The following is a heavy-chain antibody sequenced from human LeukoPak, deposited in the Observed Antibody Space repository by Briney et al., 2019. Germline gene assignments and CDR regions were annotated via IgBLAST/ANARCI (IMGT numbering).Heavy chain of an antibody. V-gene: IGHV4-34*01. J-gene: IGHJ5*02. D-gene: IGHD2-2*02. CDR3: ARIMHLGYCSSTSCYTWFDP. CDR2: INHSGST. Sequence: PSETLSLTCAVYGGSFSGYYWSWIRRPPGKGLEWIGEINHSGSTNYNPSLKSRVTISVDTSKNQFSLKLSSVTAADTAVYYCARIMHLGYCSSTSCYTWFDPWGQGTLVTVSS. CDR1: GGSFSGYY.